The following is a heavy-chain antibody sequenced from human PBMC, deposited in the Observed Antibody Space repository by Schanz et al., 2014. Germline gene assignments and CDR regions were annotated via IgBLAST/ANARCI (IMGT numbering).Heavy chain of an antibody. J-gene: IGHJ4*02. CDR1: GYSFTGYY. Sequence: QVQLVQSGGEVKTPGASVKVSCKASGYSFTGYYMNWVRQAPGQGLEWMGWINPSSGGSTDYAQKFQGRVTMTRDTSTSTVYMELSSLRSEDTAVYYCARDRVYSYGLPADYWGQGTLVTVSS. V-gene: IGHV1-46*01. CDR3: ARDRVYSYGLPADY. CDR2: INPSSGGST. D-gene: IGHD5-18*01.